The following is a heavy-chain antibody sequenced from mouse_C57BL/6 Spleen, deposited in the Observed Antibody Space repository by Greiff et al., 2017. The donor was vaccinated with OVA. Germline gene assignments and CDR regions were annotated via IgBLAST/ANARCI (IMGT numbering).Heavy chain of an antibody. CDR3: ARVDDGYWFAY. V-gene: IGHV5-16*01. CDR1: GFTFSDYY. CDR2: INYDGSST. Sequence: EVMLVESEGGLVQPGSSMKLSCTASGFTFSDYYMAWVRQVPEKGLEWVANINYDGSSTYYLDSLKSRFIISRDNAKNILYLQMSSLKSEDTATYYCARVDDGYWFAYWGQGTLVTVSA. D-gene: IGHD2-3*01. J-gene: IGHJ3*01.